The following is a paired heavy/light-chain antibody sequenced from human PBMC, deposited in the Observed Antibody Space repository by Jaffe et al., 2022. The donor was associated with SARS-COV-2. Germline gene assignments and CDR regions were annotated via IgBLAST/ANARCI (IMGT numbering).Light chain of an antibody. Sequence: ENVLTQSPDTLSLSLGERATLSCRASQSVTFSHLAWYQQKPGQAPRLLIYGASTRATAVPDRFSGSGSGTDFTLTISRLEPEDYAVYFCQQYGSSPETFGQGTRLEIK. V-gene: IGKV3-20*01. CDR1: QSVTFSH. J-gene: IGKJ5*01. CDR3: QQYGSSPET. CDR2: GAS.
Heavy chain of an antibody. CDR1: GDSINSGSYY. CDR3: ARGSPPKSRYSIGSLFDS. J-gene: IGHJ4*02. Sequence: QVQLQESGPGLVKPSQTLSLTCTVSGDSINSGSYYWTWLRQQPEKGLEWIGNIHSSGSPSYDPSLQSRLVISLDTSTNQFSLNLNSVTVADTAVYYCARGSPPKSRYSIGSLFDSWGQGTRVAVSS. V-gene: IGHV4-31*03. D-gene: IGHD3-22*01. CDR2: IHSSGSP.